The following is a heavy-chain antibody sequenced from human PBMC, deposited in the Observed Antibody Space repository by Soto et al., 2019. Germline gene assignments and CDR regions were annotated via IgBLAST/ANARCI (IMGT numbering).Heavy chain of an antibody. CDR2: ISYAGSNK. V-gene: IGHV3-30-3*01. Sequence: QVQLVESGGGVVQPGRSLRLSCAASGFTFSSYAMHWVRQAPGKGLEWVAVISYAGSNKYYADSVKGRFTISRDNSKNTLYLQMNSRRAGDTAVYYCATKGGGPSGTAYCCYYGMDVWGQGTTVTVSS. CDR1: GFTFSSYA. D-gene: IGHD2-21*02. CDR3: ATKGGGPSGTAYCCYYGMDV. J-gene: IGHJ6*02.